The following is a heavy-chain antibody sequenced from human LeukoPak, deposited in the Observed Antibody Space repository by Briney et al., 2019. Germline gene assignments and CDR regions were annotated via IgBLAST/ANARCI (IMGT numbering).Heavy chain of an antibody. Sequence: PGGSLRLSCAASGFTFSSYAMSWVRQAPGKGLEWVSDLGGNSGYTYYADSVKGRFTVSRDNSKNTLYLQMNSLRAEDTAVYYCAKSPGYSRRLIDYWGQGSLVSVSS. V-gene: IGHV3-23*01. CDR3: AKSPGYSRRLIDY. CDR2: LGGNSGYT. J-gene: IGHJ4*02. CDR1: GFTFSSYA. D-gene: IGHD6-13*01.